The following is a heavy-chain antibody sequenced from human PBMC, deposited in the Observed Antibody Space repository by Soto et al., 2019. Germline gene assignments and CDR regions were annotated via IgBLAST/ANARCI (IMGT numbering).Heavy chain of an antibody. CDR2: FYYSENT. CDR3: AKLAGYCSGNSCHGDYAMDV. CDR1: GDSISSGDYY. D-gene: IGHD2-2*01. J-gene: IGHJ6*02. Sequence: LSLTCTVSGDSISSGDYYWSWIRQPPGKGLEWIGTFYYSENTYYNPSLRSRVTISVDTSKNQFSLKLSSVTAADTAVYYCAKLAGYCSGNSCHGDYAMDVWGQGTTVTVSS. V-gene: IGHV4-39*01.